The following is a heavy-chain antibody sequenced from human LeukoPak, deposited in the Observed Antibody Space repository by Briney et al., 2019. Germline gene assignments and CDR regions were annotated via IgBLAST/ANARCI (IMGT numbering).Heavy chain of an antibody. Sequence: ASVKVSCKASGYTFTSYGISWERQAPGQGLEWMGWISAYNGNTNYAQKLQGRVTMTTDTSTSTAYMELRSLRSDDTAVYYCARDGYCSSTSCYLFDPWGQGTLVTVSS. CDR1: GYTFTSYG. J-gene: IGHJ5*02. CDR3: ARDGYCSSTSCYLFDP. V-gene: IGHV1-18*01. D-gene: IGHD2-2*03. CDR2: ISAYNGNT.